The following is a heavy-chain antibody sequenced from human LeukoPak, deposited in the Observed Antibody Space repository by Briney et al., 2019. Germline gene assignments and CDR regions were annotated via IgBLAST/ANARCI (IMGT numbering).Heavy chain of an antibody. D-gene: IGHD3-22*01. Sequence: PGGSLRLSCAASGFTFDDYAMHWVRQAPGKSLEWVSLISGDGGSKYYADSVKGRFTISRDNSKNSLYLQMNSLRTEDTALYYCGKDLYYYDSSGSLPDYWGQGTLVTVSS. CDR2: ISGDGGSK. CDR3: GKDLYYYDSSGSLPDY. J-gene: IGHJ4*02. CDR1: GFTFDDYA. V-gene: IGHV3-43*02.